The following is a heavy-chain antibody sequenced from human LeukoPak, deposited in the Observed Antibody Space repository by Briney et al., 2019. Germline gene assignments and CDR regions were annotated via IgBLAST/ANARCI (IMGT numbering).Heavy chain of an antibody. CDR3: ARAKYYDSNRLDY. CDR1: DYTFTSYG. Sequence: GASVKVSCKASDYTFTSYGISWVRQAPGQGLEWMGWINPNSGGTNYAQKFQGRVTMTRDTSTSTAYMELSRLRSDDTAVYYCARAKYYDSNRLDYWGQGTLVTVSS. V-gene: IGHV1-2*02. D-gene: IGHD3-22*01. CDR2: INPNSGGT. J-gene: IGHJ4*02.